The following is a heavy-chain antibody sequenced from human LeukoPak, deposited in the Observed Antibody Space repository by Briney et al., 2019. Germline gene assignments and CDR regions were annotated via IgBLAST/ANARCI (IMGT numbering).Heavy chain of an antibody. CDR3: ATNVREARHFHY. Sequence: ASVKVSCKASGYTLTSYDINWVRQATGQGLEWMGWMNPNSGNTGYAQKFQGRVTITRNTSINTAYMELSSLSSEDTAVYYCATNVREARHFHYWGQGTLVTVSS. CDR1: GYTLTSYD. J-gene: IGHJ1*01. D-gene: IGHD6-6*01. CDR2: MNPNSGNT. V-gene: IGHV1-8*03.